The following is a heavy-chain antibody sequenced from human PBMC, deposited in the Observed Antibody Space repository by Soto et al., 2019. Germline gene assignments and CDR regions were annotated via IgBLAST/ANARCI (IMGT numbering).Heavy chain of an antibody. J-gene: IGHJ4*02. CDR3: TRPGSLKCDDY. D-gene: IGHD1-1*01. V-gene: IGHV3-73*02. CDR1: GFTFSGSA. CDR2: IRSKANSYAT. Sequence: EVQLVESGGGLVQPGGSLKLSCAASGFTFSGSAMHWVRQASGKGLEWVGRIRSKANSYATAYAASVKGRFTISRDDSKNTAYLQMNSLKTKDTAVYYFTRPGSLKCDDYWGQGTLVTVSS.